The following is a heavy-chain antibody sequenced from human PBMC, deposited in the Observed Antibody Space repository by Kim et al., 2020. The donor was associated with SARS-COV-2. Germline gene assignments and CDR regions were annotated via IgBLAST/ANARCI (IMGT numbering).Heavy chain of an antibody. CDR1: GFIFSNYA. V-gene: IGHV3-23*01. D-gene: IGHD6-25*01. J-gene: IGHJ4*02. CDR2: IRESGSKV. Sequence: GGSLRLSCAASGFIFSNYAMAWVRRAPGKGLEWVSTIRESGSKVYFADAVRGRFTISRDNSKNTLLLEMNSLRAEDTAIYYCAREVGSSGWDTVDNWGQG. CDR3: AREVGSSGWDTVDN.